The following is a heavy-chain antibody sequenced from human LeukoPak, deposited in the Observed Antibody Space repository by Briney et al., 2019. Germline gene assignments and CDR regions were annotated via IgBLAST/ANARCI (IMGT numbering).Heavy chain of an antibody. Sequence: PGGSLRLSCAASGFTFSDYYMSWIRQAPGKGLEWVSYISSSGSTIYYADSVKGRFTISRDNAKNSLYLQMNSLRAEDTAVYYCARRDDTYYYDSGTPGAFDIWGQGTMVTVSS. V-gene: IGHV3-11*01. D-gene: IGHD3-10*01. J-gene: IGHJ3*02. CDR1: GFTFSDYY. CDR2: ISSSGSTI. CDR3: ARRDDTYYYDSGTPGAFDI.